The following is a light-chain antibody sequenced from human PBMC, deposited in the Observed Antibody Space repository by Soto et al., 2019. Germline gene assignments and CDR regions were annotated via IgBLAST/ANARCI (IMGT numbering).Light chain of an antibody. Sequence: DIQMTQSPSPLSASVGDRVTISCQASQDIGTFLNWYQQTSGKAPRLLIYDAAHLETGVSSRFSGSGSGTHFTFPISSLQTEDVATYYCQQFQSAPYTFGQGNKLEIK. J-gene: IGKJ2*01. CDR1: QDIGTF. CDR3: QQFQSAPYT. V-gene: IGKV1-33*01. CDR2: DAA.